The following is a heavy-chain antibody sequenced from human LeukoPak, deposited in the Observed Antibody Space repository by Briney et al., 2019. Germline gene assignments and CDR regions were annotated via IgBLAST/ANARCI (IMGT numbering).Heavy chain of an antibody. CDR3: ARTTEAHSWRTRYYDYYMDV. V-gene: IGHV4-59*01. Sequence: SETLSLTCTVSGGSISSYYWSWIRQPPGKGLEWIGYIYYSGSTNYNPSLKSRVTISVDTSKNQFSLKLSSVTAADTAMYYCARTTEAHSWRTRYYDYYMDVWGKGTTVTASS. J-gene: IGHJ6*03. D-gene: IGHD6-13*01. CDR1: GGSISSYY. CDR2: IYYSGST.